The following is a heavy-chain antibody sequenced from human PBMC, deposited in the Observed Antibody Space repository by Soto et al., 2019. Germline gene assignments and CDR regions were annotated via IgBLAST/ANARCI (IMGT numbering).Heavy chain of an antibody. Sequence: PGGSLRLSCAASGFKFTIYGMHWVRQAPGKGLEWVAVVWYDGSNKYYADSVKGRFTISRDNSKNTLYLQVNSLRAEDTAVYYCAKDRSSSLDGMVVWGQGTTVTVSS. CDR3: AKDRSSSLDGMVV. V-gene: IGHV3-33*06. D-gene: IGHD6-13*01. CDR1: GFKFTIYG. CDR2: VWYDGSNK. J-gene: IGHJ6*02.